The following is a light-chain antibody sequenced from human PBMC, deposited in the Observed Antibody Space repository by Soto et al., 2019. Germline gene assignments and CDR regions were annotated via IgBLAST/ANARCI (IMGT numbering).Light chain of an antibody. Sequence: QSALTQPASVSGSPGQSITISCTGTSSDVGNYKYVSWYQQHPGKAPKLIIYEVGNRPSGVSDRFSGSKSGNTASLTISGLQAEDETDYYCLSYTSSGTYVFGTGTKLTVL. V-gene: IGLV2-14*01. CDR3: LSYTSSGTYV. CDR1: SSDVGNYKY. CDR2: EVG. J-gene: IGLJ1*01.